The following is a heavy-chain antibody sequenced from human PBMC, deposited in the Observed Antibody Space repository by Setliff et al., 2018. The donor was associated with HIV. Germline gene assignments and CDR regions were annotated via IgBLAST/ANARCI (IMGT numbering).Heavy chain of an antibody. CDR1: GGSISSSSYY. Sequence: PSETLSLTCTVSGGSISSSSYYWGWIRQPPGKGLEWIGSIYYSGSTYYNPSLQSRVTISVYTSKNRFSLKLSSVPSAATAGYYFARHGAEYYDFWSGYYPGRYYYYYMDVWGKGTTVTVSS. D-gene: IGHD3-3*01. V-gene: IGHV4-39*01. J-gene: IGHJ6*03. CDR3: ARHGAEYYDFWSGYYPGRYYYYYMDV. CDR2: IYYSGST.